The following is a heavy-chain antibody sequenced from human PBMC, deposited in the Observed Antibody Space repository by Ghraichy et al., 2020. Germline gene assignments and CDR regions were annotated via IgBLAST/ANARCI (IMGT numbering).Heavy chain of an antibody. D-gene: IGHD6-19*01. J-gene: IGHJ4*02. CDR1: GFTFRNFA. CDR2: ISGTGDT. Sequence: PLKVSCATSGFTFRNFAMTWVRQAPGKGLEWVSTISGTGDTNYADSVKGRFTISRDNSKNMLSLQMNSLRAEDTALYYCAKASGNGWYYFDFRGQGTLVTVSS. CDR3: AKASGNGWYYFDF. V-gene: IGHV3-23*01.